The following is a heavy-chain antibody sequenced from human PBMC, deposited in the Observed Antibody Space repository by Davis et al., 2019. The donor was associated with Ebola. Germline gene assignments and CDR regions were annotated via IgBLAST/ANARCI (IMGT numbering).Heavy chain of an antibody. V-gene: IGHV1-2*06. CDR2: INPNSGGT. D-gene: IGHD2-21*02. J-gene: IGHJ6*04. CDR3: ARDWCWGGDCSRYFYYGMDV. CDR1: GDTLTSYA. Sequence: AASVKVSCKAVGDTLTSYAMTWVRQAPGQGLEWMGRINPNSGGTNYAQKFQGRVTMTRDTSISTAYMELSRLRSDDTAVYYCARDWCWGGDCSRYFYYGMDVWGKGTTVTVSS.